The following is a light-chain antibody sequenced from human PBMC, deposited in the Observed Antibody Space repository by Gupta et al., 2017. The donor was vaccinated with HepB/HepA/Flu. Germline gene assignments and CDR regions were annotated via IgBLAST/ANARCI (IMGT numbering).Light chain of an antibody. CDR2: NTN. J-gene: IGLJ3*02. CDR3: MLDGTRGLWV. Sequence: QTVVTQEPSFSVSPGGTVTLTCGFTSGSVSTNFYPSWYQQTPAQAPRALIYNTNKRSAGVPDRFSGSIRGNKAALTITGAQEDEESDYYCMLDGTRGLWVFGGGTKLTVL. V-gene: IGLV8-61*01. CDR1: SGSVSTNFY.